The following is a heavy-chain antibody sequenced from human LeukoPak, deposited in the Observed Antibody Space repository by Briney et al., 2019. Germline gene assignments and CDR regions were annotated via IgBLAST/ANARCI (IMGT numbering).Heavy chain of an antibody. Sequence: GGSLRLSCTASGFTFGDYAMSWVRQAPGKGREWVGFIRSKAYGGTTEYAASVKGRFTISRDDSKSIAYLQMNSLKTEDTAVYYCTRAGNDYGAYIDYWGQGTLVTVSS. D-gene: IGHD4-17*01. J-gene: IGHJ4*02. V-gene: IGHV3-49*04. CDR3: TRAGNDYGAYIDY. CDR1: GFTFGDYA. CDR2: IRSKAYGGTT.